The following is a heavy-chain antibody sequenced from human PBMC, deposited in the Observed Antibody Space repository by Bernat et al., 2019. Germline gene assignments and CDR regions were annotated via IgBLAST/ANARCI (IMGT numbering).Heavy chain of an antibody. Sequence: QVQLQQSGPGLVKPSQTLSLTCAISGDSVSSNSAAWNWIRQSPSRGLEWLGRTYYRSKWYNDYAVSVKSRITINPDTSKNQFSLQLNSVTPEDTAVYYCARDYSRDDYVWGSYRYTGSVAFDIWGQGTMVTVSS. J-gene: IGHJ3*02. CDR1: GDSVSSNSAA. CDR2: TYYRSKWYN. CDR3: ARDYSRDDYVWGSYRYTGSVAFDI. V-gene: IGHV6-1*01. D-gene: IGHD3-16*02.